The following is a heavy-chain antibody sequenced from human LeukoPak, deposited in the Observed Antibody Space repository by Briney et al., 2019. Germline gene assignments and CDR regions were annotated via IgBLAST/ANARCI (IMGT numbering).Heavy chain of an antibody. V-gene: IGHV4-61*02. D-gene: IGHD6-13*01. CDR2: IYPSGST. CDR3: ARDVLAAPGTFDY. Sequence: SQTLSLTCSVSGDSISGGSFYWSWIRQPAGRGLEWIGRIYPSGSTNYNPSLKSRVTISLDTSKNQFSLKLSSVTAADTAVYYCARDVLAAPGTFDYWGQGALVTVSS. J-gene: IGHJ4*02. CDR1: GDSISGGSFY.